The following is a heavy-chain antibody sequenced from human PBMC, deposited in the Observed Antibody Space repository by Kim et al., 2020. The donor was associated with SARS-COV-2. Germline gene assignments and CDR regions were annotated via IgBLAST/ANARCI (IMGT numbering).Heavy chain of an antibody. CDR2: IYYSGST. V-gene: IGHV4-59*08. CDR1: GGSISPYY. J-gene: IGHJ4*02. CDR3: ARHGGYHYDSSGYYSGLGY. Sequence: SETLSLTCTVSGGSISPYYWSWIRQPPGKGLEWSGYIYYSGSTNYNPSLKSRVTISVDTSESQFFLNLNSVTAADTAVYYCARHGGYHYDSSGYYSGLGYWGQGTLVTV. D-gene: IGHD3-22*01.